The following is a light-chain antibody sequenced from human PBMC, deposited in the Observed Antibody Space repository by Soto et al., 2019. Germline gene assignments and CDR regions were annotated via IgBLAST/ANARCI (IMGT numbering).Light chain of an antibody. CDR1: QSVSSY. V-gene: IGKV3-11*01. CDR3: QQRSNWRAT. J-gene: IGKJ3*01. Sequence: EIVLTQSPATLSLSPGERATLSCRASQSVSSYLAWYQQKPGQAPRLLIYDASNRATGIPARFSGSGSGTDFTLTISSLEPEDFGVYYCQQRSNWRATFGPGTKVDIK. CDR2: DAS.